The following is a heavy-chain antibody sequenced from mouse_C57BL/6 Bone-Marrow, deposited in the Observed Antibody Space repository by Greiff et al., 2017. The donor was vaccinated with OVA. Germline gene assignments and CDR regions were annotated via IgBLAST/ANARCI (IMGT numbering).Heavy chain of an antibody. CDR1: EYEFPSHD. Sequence: DVQLVESGGGLVQPGESLKLSCESNEYEFPSHDMSWVRKTPEKRLELVAAINSDGGSTYYPDTMERRFIISRDNTKKTLYLQMSSLRSEDTALYYCARLMSLYDYHWYFDVWGTGTTVTVSS. V-gene: IGHV5-2*01. D-gene: IGHD2-4*01. CDR3: ARLMSLYDYHWYFDV. J-gene: IGHJ1*03. CDR2: INSDGGST.